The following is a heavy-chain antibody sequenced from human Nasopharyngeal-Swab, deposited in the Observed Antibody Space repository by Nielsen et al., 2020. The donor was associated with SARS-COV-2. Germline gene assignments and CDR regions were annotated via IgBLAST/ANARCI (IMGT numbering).Heavy chain of an antibody. D-gene: IGHD3-10*01. J-gene: IGHJ4*02. Sequence: WIGQPPGKGMEWVSVMYHDGCTYYTDSVKGRFTISRDNSKNTVYLQMNSLRAEGTAVYYCAREFYYRFDYWGQGTLVTVSS. CDR3: AREFYYRFDY. CDR2: MYHDGCT. V-gene: IGHV3-66*01.